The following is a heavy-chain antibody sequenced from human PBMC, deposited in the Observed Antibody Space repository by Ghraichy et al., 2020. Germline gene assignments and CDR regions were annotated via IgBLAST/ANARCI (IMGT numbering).Heavy chain of an antibody. CDR2: SSGPGDYT. V-gene: IGHV3-23*01. CDR3: ATRGTY. CDR1: GFSFSTYA. Sequence: ESLNISCAASGFSFSTYAMSWVRQAPGKGLEWVSGSSGPGDYTYYADSVKGRFTISRDNSKKTLYLQMNSLRAEDTAVYYCATRGTYWGQGTPVTVSS. J-gene: IGHJ4*02.